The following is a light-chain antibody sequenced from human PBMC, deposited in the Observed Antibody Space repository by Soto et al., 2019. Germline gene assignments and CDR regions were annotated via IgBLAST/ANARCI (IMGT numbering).Light chain of an antibody. V-gene: IGKV2-28*01. Sequence: DIVMTQSPLTLPVTRGETTSISCRSSQSLLYNNTYNYLDWYVQKPGQSPQLLIYFGSNRAPGVPDRFSGSGSGTDFTLKINRVEAEDVGTYYCMQALQSLTFGQGTRLEIK. J-gene: IGKJ5*01. CDR2: FGS. CDR1: QSLLYNNTYNY. CDR3: MQALQSLT.